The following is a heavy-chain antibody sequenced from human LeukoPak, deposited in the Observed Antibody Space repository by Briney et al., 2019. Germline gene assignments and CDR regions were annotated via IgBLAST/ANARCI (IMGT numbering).Heavy chain of an antibody. CDR1: GFTFSSYA. CDR2: IRYDGSNK. J-gene: IGHJ5*02. V-gene: IGHV3-30*02. CDR3: AKGGIFGSYRFDP. Sequence: PGGSLRLSCAASGFTFSSYAMHWVRQAPGKGLEWVAFIRYDGSNKYYADSVKGRFTISRDNSKNTLYLQMNSLRAEDTAVYYCAKGGIFGSYRFDPWGQGTLVTVSS. D-gene: IGHD3-3*01.